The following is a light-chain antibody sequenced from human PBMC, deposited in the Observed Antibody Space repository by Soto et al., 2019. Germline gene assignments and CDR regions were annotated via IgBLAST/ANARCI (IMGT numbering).Light chain of an antibody. CDR2: YDR. Sequence: SYELTQPPSVSVAPGETARITCGGNNIRSKSVHWYKHKPGQAPVVVMYYDRDRPSGIPERFSGSNSGNTATLTISRVEAADEADYYCQVWDSNSDHGVFGGGTQLTVL. V-gene: IGLV3-21*04. J-gene: IGLJ7*01. CDR1: NIRSKS. CDR3: QVWDSNSDHGV.